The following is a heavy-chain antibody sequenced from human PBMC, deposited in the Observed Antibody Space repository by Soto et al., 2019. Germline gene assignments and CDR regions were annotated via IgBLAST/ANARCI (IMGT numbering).Heavy chain of an antibody. Sequence: SETLSLTCAVYGGSFSGYYLSWIRQPPGKGLEWIGEINHSGSTNYNPSLKSRVTISVDTSKNQFSLKLSSVTAADTAVYYCARGGIGYYYYGMDVWGQGTTVTVYS. CDR3: ARGGIGYYYYGMDV. CDR1: GGSFSGYY. V-gene: IGHV4-34*01. CDR2: INHSGST. J-gene: IGHJ6*02.